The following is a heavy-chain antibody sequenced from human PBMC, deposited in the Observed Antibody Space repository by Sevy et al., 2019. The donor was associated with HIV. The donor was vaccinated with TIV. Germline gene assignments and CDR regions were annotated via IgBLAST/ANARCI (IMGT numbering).Heavy chain of an antibody. CDR2: INPNNGGT. J-gene: IGHJ4*02. V-gene: IGHV1-2*02. D-gene: IGHD2-15*01. CDR3: ARAPVYCRGGNCYPYHFDY. CDR1: GYSFTGYY. Sequence: ASVQVSCKASGYSFTGYYIHWVRQAPGQGLEWMGWINPNNGGTNYAQEFQGRVTMTRDTSISTVYMELSRLKSDDTAVYYCARAPVYCRGGNCYPYHFDYWGQGTLVTVSS.